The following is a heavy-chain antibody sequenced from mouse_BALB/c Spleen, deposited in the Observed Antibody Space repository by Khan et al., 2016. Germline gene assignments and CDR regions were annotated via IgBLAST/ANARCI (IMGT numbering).Heavy chain of an antibody. D-gene: IGHD2-4*01. V-gene: IGHV14-3*02. CDR3: ARSPYDDDVGFAY. CDR1: GFNIKDTY. CDR2: IDPANGNT. J-gene: IGHJ3*01. Sequence: VQLQQSGAELVKPGASVKLSCTASGFNIKDTYMHWVKQRSEQGLEWIGRIDPANGNTKYDPKFQGKATITADTSSNTAYLQLSSLTSEDTAVYYCARSPYDDDVGFAYWGQGTLVTVSA.